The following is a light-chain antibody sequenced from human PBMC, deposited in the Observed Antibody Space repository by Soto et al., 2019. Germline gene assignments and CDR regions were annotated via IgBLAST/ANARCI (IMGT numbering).Light chain of an antibody. CDR1: QSVSSSY. Sequence: EIVLTQSPGTLSLSPGERATLSCRASQSVSSSYLAWYQQKPGQAPRLLIYGASSRATGIPDRFSGSGSGTDFTLTISRLEAEDFAVYYCQPYGSSPRVTFGGGTKVEIK. CDR3: QPYGSSPRVT. V-gene: IGKV3-20*01. J-gene: IGKJ4*01. CDR2: GAS.